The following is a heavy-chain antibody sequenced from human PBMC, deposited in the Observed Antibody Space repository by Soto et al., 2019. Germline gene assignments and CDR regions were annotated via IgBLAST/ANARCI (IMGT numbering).Heavy chain of an antibody. D-gene: IGHD4-17*01. CDR2: THYSGST. V-gene: IGHV4-59*01. CDR1: GDVISSYY. Sequence: SETLSLTCSVSGDVISSYYWSWVRQPPGKGPEWIGYTHYSGSTNYNPSLKSRVTISVDTSKNQFSLKLSSVTAVDTATYYCAHRRHGDYGPFFDYWGQGTPVTVSS. J-gene: IGHJ4*02. CDR3: AHRRHGDYGPFFDY.